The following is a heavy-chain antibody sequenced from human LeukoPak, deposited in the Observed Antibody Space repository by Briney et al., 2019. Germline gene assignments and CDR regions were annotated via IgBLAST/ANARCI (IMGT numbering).Heavy chain of an antibody. CDR2: ISGSGSGGST. D-gene: IGHD6-19*01. CDR1: GFTFSSYA. CDR3: AKLLAVTNSYYFNY. Sequence: GGSLRLSCAASGFTFSSYAMSWVRQAPGKGLEWVSTISGSGSGGSTYYADSVKGRFTISRDNSKDTLFLQMNSLRAEGTAVYYCAKLLAVTNSYYFNYWGQGTLVTVSS. J-gene: IGHJ4*02. V-gene: IGHV3-23*01.